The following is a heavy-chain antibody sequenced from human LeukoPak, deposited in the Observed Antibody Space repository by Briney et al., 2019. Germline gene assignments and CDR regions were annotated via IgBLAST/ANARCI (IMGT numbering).Heavy chain of an antibody. CDR3: ARRTEVWKSYGSYYYYMDV. V-gene: IGHV3-48*01. CDR1: GFTFSSYE. J-gene: IGHJ6*03. Sequence: GGSLRLSCAASGFTFSSYEMHWARQAPGKGLEWVSYISSGSSSIDYANSVKGRFTVSRDNAKNSLYLQMNSPRVEDTAVYYCARRTEVWKSYGSYYYYMDVCGKGTTVTVAS. CDR2: ISSGSSSI. D-gene: IGHD1-26*01.